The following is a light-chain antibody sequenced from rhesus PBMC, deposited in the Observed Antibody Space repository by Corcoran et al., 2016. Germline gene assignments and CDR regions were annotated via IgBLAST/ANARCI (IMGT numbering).Light chain of an antibody. CDR3: QQGYNTPFT. V-gene: IGKV1-18*01. J-gene: IGKJ3*01. Sequence: DIQMTQSPSSLSASVGDKVTITCRASQGISSWLAWYQQKPGKAPKLLIYAASSLQSGVPSRFSGSGSGTDYTLTSSSLQPEDFATYYCQQGYNTPFTFGPGTKLDIK. CDR1: QGISSW. CDR2: AAS.